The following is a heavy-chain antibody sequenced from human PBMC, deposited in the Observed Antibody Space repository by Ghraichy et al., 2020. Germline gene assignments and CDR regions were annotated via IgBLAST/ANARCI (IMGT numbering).Heavy chain of an antibody. J-gene: IGHJ6*02. Sequence: GGSLRLSCAASGFTFSSYSMNWVRQAPGKGLEWVSSISTDSYYTYYADSVRGRFTISRDNAKNSLYLQVNSQRADDTAVYYCARDRRITGTSGIYYYFYGTDVWGQGTTVTVSS. CDR3: ARDRRITGTSGIYYYFYGTDV. D-gene: IGHD1-7*01. V-gene: IGHV3-21*01. CDR1: GFTFSSYS. CDR2: ISTDSYYT.